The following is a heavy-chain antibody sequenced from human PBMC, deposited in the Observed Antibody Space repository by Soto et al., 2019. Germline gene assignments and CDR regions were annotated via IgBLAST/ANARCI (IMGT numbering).Heavy chain of an antibody. CDR2: IWYDGSNK. Sequence: QVQLVESGGGVVQPVRSLRLSCAPSGFTFSSYGMHWVRQAPGKGLEWVAVIWYDGSNKYYADSVKGRFTISRDNSKNTLDLQMNSLRAEDTAVYYCARDRAGHLDYWGQGTLVIVSS. J-gene: IGHJ4*02. CDR3: ARDRAGHLDY. V-gene: IGHV3-33*01. CDR1: GFTFSSYG. D-gene: IGHD6-13*01.